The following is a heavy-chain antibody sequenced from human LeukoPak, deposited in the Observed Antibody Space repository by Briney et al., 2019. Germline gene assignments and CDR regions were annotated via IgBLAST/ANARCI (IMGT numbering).Heavy chain of an antibody. CDR3: AKDLPGPTLRSAFDI. J-gene: IGHJ3*02. Sequence: GRSLRLSCAASGFTFSSYGMHWVRQAPGKGLEWVAVISYDGSNKYYADSVKGRFTISRDNSKNTLYLQMNSLRAEDTAVYYCAKDLPGPTLRSAFDIWGQGTMVTVSS. CDR2: ISYDGSNK. D-gene: IGHD5/OR15-5a*01. V-gene: IGHV3-30*18. CDR1: GFTFSSYG.